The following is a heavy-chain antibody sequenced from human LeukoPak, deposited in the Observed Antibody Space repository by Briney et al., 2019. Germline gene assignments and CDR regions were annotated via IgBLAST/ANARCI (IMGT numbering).Heavy chain of an antibody. CDR1: GFTFDDYG. D-gene: IGHD6-13*01. CDR3: AKYGSSRYFDY. Sequence: GGSLRLSCAASGFTFDDYGMSWVRQAPGKGLEWVSGINWNGGSTGYADSVKGRFTISRDNSKNTLYLQMNSLRAEDTAVYYCAKYGSSRYFDYWGQGTLVTVSS. V-gene: IGHV3-20*04. CDR2: INWNGGST. J-gene: IGHJ4*02.